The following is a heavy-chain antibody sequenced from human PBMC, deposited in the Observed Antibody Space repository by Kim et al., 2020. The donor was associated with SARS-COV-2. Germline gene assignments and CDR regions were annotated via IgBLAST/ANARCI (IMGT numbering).Heavy chain of an antibody. CDR1: GGTFSSYA. V-gene: IGHV1-69*13. CDR3: ARGLCRDGYNCYYYYGMDV. CDR2: IIPIFGTA. J-gene: IGHJ6*02. Sequence: SVKVSCKASGGTFSSYAIIWVRQAPGQGLEWLGGIIPIFGTANYAQKFQGRVTITAYESTSTAYMELSSLRSEDTAVYYCARGLCRDGYNCYYYYGMDVWGQGTTVTVSS. D-gene: IGHD5-12*01.